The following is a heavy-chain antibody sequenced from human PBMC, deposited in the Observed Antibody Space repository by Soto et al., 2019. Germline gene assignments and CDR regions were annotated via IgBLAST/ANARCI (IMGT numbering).Heavy chain of an antibody. CDR2: IIPIFGTA. Sequence: SVKVSCKASGGTFSSYAISWVRQAPGQGLEWMGGIIPIFGTANYAQKFQGRVTITADESTSTAYMELSSLRSEYAAVYYYARDQGGYYDSSGYYPTDYYYSMDAWGQGTTVTVSS. J-gene: IGHJ6*02. V-gene: IGHV1-69*13. CDR3: ARDQGGYYDSSGYYPTDYYYSMDA. CDR1: GGTFSSYA. D-gene: IGHD3-22*01.